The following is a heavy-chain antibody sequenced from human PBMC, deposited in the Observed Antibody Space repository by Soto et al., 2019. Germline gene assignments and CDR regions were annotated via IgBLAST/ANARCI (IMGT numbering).Heavy chain of an antibody. Sequence: NPSETLSLTCAVYGGSFSGYYWSWIRQPPGKGLEWIGEINHSGSTNYNPSLKSRVTISVDTSKNQFSLKLSSVTAADTAVYYCARGASVAWATPSGDFDYWGQGTLVTVSS. V-gene: IGHV4-34*01. D-gene: IGHD3-3*01. CDR1: GGSFSGYY. J-gene: IGHJ4*02. CDR2: INHSGST. CDR3: ARGASVAWATPSGDFDY.